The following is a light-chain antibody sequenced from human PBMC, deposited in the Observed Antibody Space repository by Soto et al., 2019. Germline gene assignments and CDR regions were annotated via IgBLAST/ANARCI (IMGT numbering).Light chain of an antibody. CDR2: GAS. J-gene: IGKJ2*01. V-gene: IGKV3-15*01. CDR3: QQYHNWPPYT. CDR1: QSVSSN. Sequence: EIVMTQSPATLSVSPGERATLSCRASQSVSSNLAWYQQKPGQAPRLLIYGASSRATGIPARFSGSGSGTEFPLTISSLQSEDFAVYYCQQYHNWPPYTFGQGTTLEIK.